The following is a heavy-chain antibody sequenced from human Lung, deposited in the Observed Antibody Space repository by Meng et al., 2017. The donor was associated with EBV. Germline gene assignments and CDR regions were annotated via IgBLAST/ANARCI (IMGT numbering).Heavy chain of an antibody. V-gene: IGHV1-69*01. J-gene: IGHJ5*02. CDR2: IIPSYGTT. CDR1: GDTFGYYT. CDR3: ARESPDRSTDP. Sequence: QVQMVQSGGEVKSPGSSVTVSCQVSGDTFGYYTISWVRQAPGQGPEWMGGIIPSYGTTSYAQKFQGRVTISADESTTTAYMELRSLTLDDTAVYYCARESPDRSTDPWGQGTLVTVSS.